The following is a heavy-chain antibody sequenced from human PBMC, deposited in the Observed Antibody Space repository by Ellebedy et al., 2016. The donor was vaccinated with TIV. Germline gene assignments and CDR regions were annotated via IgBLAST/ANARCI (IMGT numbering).Heavy chain of an antibody. Sequence: SETLSLTXTVSGAGISSSFWTWIRQPPGKGLEWIGYIHHSGSTNYNPSLKSRVTMSVDTSINQLSLTLNSVTAADTAVYYCARDPGTPEAFDIWGPGTLVTVSS. CDR3: ARDPGTPEAFDI. V-gene: IGHV4-59*01. J-gene: IGHJ3*02. CDR1: GAGISSSF. CDR2: IHHSGST. D-gene: IGHD1-14*01.